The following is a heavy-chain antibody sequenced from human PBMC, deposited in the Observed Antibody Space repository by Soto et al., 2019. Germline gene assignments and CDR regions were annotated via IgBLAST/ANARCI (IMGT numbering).Heavy chain of an antibody. J-gene: IGHJ4*02. V-gene: IGHV3-33*01. CDR1: GFTFSSYG. Sequence: SLRLSCAASGFTFSSYGMHWVRQAPGKGLEWVAVIWYDGSNKYYADSVKGRFTISRDNSKNTLYLQMNSLRAEDTAVYYCARERYYYDSSGNFDYWGQGTLVTVS. CDR2: IWYDGSNK. CDR3: ARERYYYDSSGNFDY. D-gene: IGHD3-22*01.